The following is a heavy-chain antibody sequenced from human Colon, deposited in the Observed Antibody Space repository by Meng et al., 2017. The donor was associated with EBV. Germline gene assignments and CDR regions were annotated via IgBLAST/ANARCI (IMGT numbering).Heavy chain of an antibody. CDR3: ARAPRRERYGDYVNIWFDS. CDR2: IYDDGTT. Sequence: VQRRGAGPGLVKPSGTRSLTCSVSSGSIRSFNWGSWVRQSPGKGLEWIGEIYDDGTTNYNPSLKSRVTILVDKFNNQFSLKLNSVTAADTAVYYCARAPRRERYGDYVNIWFDSWGQGTLVTVSS. CDR1: SGSIRSFNW. J-gene: IGHJ5*01. V-gene: IGHV4-4*02. D-gene: IGHD4-17*01.